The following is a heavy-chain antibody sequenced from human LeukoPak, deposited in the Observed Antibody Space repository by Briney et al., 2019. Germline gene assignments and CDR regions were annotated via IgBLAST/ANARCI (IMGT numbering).Heavy chain of an antibody. D-gene: IGHD3-22*01. V-gene: IGHV3-23*01. Sequence: SCKASGGTFSSYAMSWVRQAPGKGLEWVSAVSSSGDTTYYADSVKGRFTISRDNSKNTMFLQMNSLRAVDTAVYFCAKAGDGSYYDSRGYYFDFWGQGTLVTVSS. J-gene: IGHJ4*02. CDR1: GGTFSSYA. CDR2: VSSSGDTT. CDR3: AKAGDGSYYDSRGYYFDF.